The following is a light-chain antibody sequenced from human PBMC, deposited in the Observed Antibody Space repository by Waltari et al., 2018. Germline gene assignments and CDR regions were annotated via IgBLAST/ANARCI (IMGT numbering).Light chain of an antibody. CDR1: QSIRSN. J-gene: IGKJ1*01. V-gene: IGKV3-15*01. Sequence: EMVMTQSPATLSVFPGERATLSCRASQSIRSNLAWYQHKPGQAPRLLIYGASTRATGIPARFSGSGSGTEFTLTISRLQSEDFAVYFCQQYDNWLGTFGQGTKVEIK. CDR2: GAS. CDR3: QQYDNWLGT.